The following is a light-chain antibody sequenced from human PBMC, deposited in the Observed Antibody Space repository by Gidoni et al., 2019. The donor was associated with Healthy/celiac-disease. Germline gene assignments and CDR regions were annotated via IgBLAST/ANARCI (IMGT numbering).Light chain of an antibody. CDR3: QQLNSYTST. J-gene: IGKJ4*01. CDR1: QGISSY. V-gene: IGKV1-9*01. CDR2: AAS. Sequence: DIQLTQSPSFLSASVGDRVTITCWASQGISSYLAWYQQKPGKAPKLLIYAASTLQSGVPSRFSGSGSGTEFTLTISSLQPEDFATYYCQQLNSYTSTFGGGTKVEIK.